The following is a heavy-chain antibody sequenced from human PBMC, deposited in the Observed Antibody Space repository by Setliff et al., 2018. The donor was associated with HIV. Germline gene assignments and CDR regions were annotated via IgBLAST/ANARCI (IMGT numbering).Heavy chain of an antibody. J-gene: IGHJ4*02. V-gene: IGHV3-21*04. Sequence: GGSLRLSCAASGFTVATYPLSWVRQAPGKGLEWVSSIDPSSSYIYYADSVKGRFTISRDNGKNSVYLQMDSLRAEDTAVYYCAKGGNWCDGGRCYLRPLDCWGQGTLVTVSS. CDR2: IDPSSSYI. CDR1: GFTVATYP. D-gene: IGHD2-15*01. CDR3: AKGGNWCDGGRCYLRPLDC.